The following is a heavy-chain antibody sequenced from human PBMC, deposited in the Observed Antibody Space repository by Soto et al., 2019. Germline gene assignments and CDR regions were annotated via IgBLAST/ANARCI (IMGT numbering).Heavy chain of an antibody. CDR1: GFTFSNYD. CDR2: TNPNSGNT. J-gene: IGHJ4*02. Sequence: QVQLVQSGAEVKKSGASVKVSCKASGFTFSNYDINWVRQATGQGLEWMGWTNPNSGNTGSAQKFQGRVTMTRNTSISTAYMELSSLRSEDTAIYYCARGFPSRYCSGGSCPFFDSWGQGTLVTVSS. V-gene: IGHV1-8*01. D-gene: IGHD2-15*01. CDR3: ARGFPSRYCSGGSCPFFDS.